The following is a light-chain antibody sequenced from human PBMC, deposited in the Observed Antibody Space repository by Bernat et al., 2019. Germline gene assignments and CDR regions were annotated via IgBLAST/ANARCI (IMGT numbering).Light chain of an antibody. CDR3: QQYNSYPWT. CDR2: KAS. Sequence: DIQMTQSPSTLSASVGDRVTITCRARQSISSCLAWYQQKPGKAPKLLVYKASSLESWVPSRFSGSGSGTEFTLTISSLQPDDFATYYCQQYNSYPWTFGQGTKVDIK. V-gene: IGKV1-5*03. CDR1: QSISSC. J-gene: IGKJ1*01.